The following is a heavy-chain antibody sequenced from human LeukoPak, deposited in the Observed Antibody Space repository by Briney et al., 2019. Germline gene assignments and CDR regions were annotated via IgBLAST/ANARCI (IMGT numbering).Heavy chain of an antibody. Sequence: GGSLRLSCAASGFLVSDNYMHWLRQAPGKGLEWVSVLYTGGSTYYADSGKGRFTISRDNSKNTLFLQMNSLRAEDTAVYYCAKDRAQQLVLDFWGQGTLVTVSS. J-gene: IGHJ4*02. D-gene: IGHD6-13*01. V-gene: IGHV3-53*01. CDR2: LYTGGST. CDR1: GFLVSDNY. CDR3: AKDRAQQLVLDF.